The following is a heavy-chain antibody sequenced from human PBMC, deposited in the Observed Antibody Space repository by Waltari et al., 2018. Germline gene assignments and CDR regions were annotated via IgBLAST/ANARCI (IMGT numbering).Heavy chain of an antibody. CDR1: GCSISSYY. Sequence: QVQLQESGPGLVKPSETLSLTCTVSGCSISSYYWSWIRQPPGKGLEWIGYIYYSGSTNYNPSLKSRVTISVDTSKNQFSLKLSSVTAADTAVYYCARGRGRAAAGYPSCYADWGQGTLVTVSS. CDR3: ARGRGRAAAGYPSCYAD. CDR2: IYYSGST. J-gene: IGHJ4*02. D-gene: IGHD6-13*01. V-gene: IGHV4-59*01.